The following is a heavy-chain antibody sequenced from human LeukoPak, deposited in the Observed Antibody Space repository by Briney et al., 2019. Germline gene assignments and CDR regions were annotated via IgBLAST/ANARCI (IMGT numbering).Heavy chain of an antibody. V-gene: IGHV4-39*07. CDR3: ARDGAMVRGVIPYYYYYGLDV. D-gene: IGHD3-10*01. Sequence: SETLSLTCSVSGDSINNNNYYWGWIRQPPGKGLEWIGSIYFSGSTFYNPSLKSRVTISQDTSKSTFSLKLTSVTAADTAVYYCARDGAMVRGVIPYYYYYGLDVWGQGTTVTVSS. CDR1: GDSINNNNYY. J-gene: IGHJ6*02. CDR2: IYFSGST.